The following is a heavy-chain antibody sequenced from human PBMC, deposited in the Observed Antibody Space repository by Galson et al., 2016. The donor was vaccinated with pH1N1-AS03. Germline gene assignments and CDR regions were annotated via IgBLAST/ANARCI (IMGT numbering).Heavy chain of an antibody. Sequence: SVKVSCKASEYTFTSYAMHWVRQAPGQGLEWMGWINAGNGDTKYSQKFQGRVTITRDTSASMAYMGLSSLRSEDTAVYYCARSDYGDYVDYWGQGTLVTVSS. D-gene: IGHD4-17*01. CDR1: EYTFTSYA. CDR2: INAGNGDT. J-gene: IGHJ4*02. V-gene: IGHV1-3*01. CDR3: ARSDYGDYVDY.